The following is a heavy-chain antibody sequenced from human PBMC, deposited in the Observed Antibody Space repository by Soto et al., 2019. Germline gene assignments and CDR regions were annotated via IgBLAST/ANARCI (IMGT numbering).Heavy chain of an antibody. CDR1: GYSFTSYW. V-gene: IGHV5-51*01. CDR3: ARGHSDYDSSGYQSDY. Sequence: GESLKISCKGSGYSFTSYWIGWVRQMPGKGLEWMGIIYPGDSDTRYSPSFQGQVTISADKSISTAYLQWSSLKASDTAMYYWARGHSDYDSSGYQSDYWGQGTLVTVSS. D-gene: IGHD3-22*01. J-gene: IGHJ4*02. CDR2: IYPGDSDT.